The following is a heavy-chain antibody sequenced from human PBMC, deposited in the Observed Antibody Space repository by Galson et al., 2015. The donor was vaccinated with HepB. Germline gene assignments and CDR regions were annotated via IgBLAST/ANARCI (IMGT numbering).Heavy chain of an antibody. Sequence: SVKVSCKASGGTFSSYAISWVRQAPGQGLEWMGGIIPIFGTANYAQKFQGRVTITADESTSTAYMELSSLRSEDTAVYYCANGMVYASATNYYYYGMDVWGQGTTVTVSS. CDR3: ANGMVYASATNYYYYGMDV. J-gene: IGHJ6*02. CDR2: IIPIFGTA. CDR1: GGTFSSYA. V-gene: IGHV1-69*13. D-gene: IGHD2-8*01.